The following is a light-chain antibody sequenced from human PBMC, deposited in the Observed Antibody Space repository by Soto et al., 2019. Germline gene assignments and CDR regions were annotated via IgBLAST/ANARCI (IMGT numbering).Light chain of an antibody. CDR3: QQYDDLPIT. Sequence: DIQMTQSPSSLSASVGDRVTITCQASQDIDKFLNWYQQKPGKPPKLLIDDASNWATGVPSRFSGRGSGTDFTFTISSLQPEDVATYYCQQYDDLPITFGQGTRLEI. J-gene: IGKJ5*01. CDR1: QDIDKF. CDR2: DAS. V-gene: IGKV1-33*01.